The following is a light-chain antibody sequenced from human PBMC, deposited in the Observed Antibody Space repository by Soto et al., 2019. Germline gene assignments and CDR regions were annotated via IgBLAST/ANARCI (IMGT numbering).Light chain of an antibody. CDR2: DVS. J-gene: IGLJ2*01. CDR1: SSDVGDYNH. Sequence: QAVVTQPASVSGSPGQWITISCTGTSSDVGDYNHVSWYQQHPGKAPKLMIYDVSHRPSGISNRFSGSKSGNTASLTISGLQAEDEADYYCSSYTTSSTLFGGGTKLTVL. V-gene: IGLV2-14*01. CDR3: SSYTTSSTL.